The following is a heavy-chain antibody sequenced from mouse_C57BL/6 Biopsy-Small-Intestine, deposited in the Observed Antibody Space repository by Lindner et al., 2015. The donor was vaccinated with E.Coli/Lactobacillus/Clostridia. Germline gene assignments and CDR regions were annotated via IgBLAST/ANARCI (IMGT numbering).Heavy chain of an antibody. CDR1: GYTFTDYN. J-gene: IGHJ4*01. CDR2: INPNNGGT. Sequence: VQLQESGPELVKPGASVKIPCKASGYTFTDYNMDWVKQSHGESLEWIGDINPNNGGTIYNQKFKGKATLTVDKSSSTAYMELRSLTSEDTAVYYCARRITTVVAPLDYWGQGTSVTVSS. V-gene: IGHV1-18*01. CDR3: ARRITTVVAPLDY. D-gene: IGHD1-1*01.